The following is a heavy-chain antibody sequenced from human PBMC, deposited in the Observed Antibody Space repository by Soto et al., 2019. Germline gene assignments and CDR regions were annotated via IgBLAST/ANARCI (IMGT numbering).Heavy chain of an antibody. CDR3: ARGPPYTFDV. CDR1: VYGVSSNSAA. D-gene: IGHD3-16*01. Sequence: SQTLSLTCAISVYGVSSNSAAWNWIMQSPSRGLEWLGRTYYRSKWYNDYALSVKSRLTINPDTSKNQFSLQLNSVTPEDTAVYYCARGPPYTFDVWGQGTTVSLSS. CDR2: TYYRSKWYN. J-gene: IGHJ3*01. V-gene: IGHV6-1*01.